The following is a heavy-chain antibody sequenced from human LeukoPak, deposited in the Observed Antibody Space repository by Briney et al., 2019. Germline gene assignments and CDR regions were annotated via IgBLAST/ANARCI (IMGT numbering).Heavy chain of an antibody. CDR2: IISSGAYI. CDR1: GFTFSSYT. D-gene: IGHD2-2*01. V-gene: IGHV3-21*03. Sequence: PGGSLRLSCAASGFTFSSYTMNWVRQAPGKGLEWVSSIISSGAYIYYADSVKGRFTISRDNAKNSLYLQMNSQRAEDTAVYYCARDFGGYCSSTNCYLGHLDYWGQGTLVTVSS. CDR3: ARDFGGYCSSTNCYLGHLDY. J-gene: IGHJ4*02.